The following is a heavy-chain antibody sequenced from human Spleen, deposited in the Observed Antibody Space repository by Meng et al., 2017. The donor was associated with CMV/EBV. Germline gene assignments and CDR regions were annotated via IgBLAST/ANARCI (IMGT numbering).Heavy chain of an antibody. CDR2: IKNKIDGGTT. V-gene: IGHV3-15*01. CDR1: GLIFVSAW. Sequence: GLIFVSAWLPWVRQAPGKGLEWVGRIKNKIDGGTTDYAAPLKGRFTISRDDSKNTLYLQVDSLKTEDTAVYYCTTSNIVVVPAAIDYWGQGTLVTVSS. CDR3: TTSNIVVVPAAIDY. J-gene: IGHJ4*02. D-gene: IGHD2-2*01.